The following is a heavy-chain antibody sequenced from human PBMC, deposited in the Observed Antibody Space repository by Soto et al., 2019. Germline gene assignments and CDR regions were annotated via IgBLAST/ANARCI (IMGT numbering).Heavy chain of an antibody. CDR3: ARQVEDGYSFAYHY. CDR2: IYPGDSDT. J-gene: IGHJ4*02. CDR1: GYSFASYW. Sequence: PGEPLKISCKGSGYSFASYWIGWVRQMPGKGLEWMGIIYPGDSDTRYSPSFQGQVTISADKSISTAYLHWSSLKASDSAMYYCARQVEDGYSFAYHYWGQGTQVTVSS. D-gene: IGHD5-18*01. V-gene: IGHV5-51*01.